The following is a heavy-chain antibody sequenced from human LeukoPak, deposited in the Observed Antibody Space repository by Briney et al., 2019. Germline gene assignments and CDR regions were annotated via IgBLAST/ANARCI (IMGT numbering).Heavy chain of an antibody. CDR2: INPNSGGT. CDR1: GYTFTGYY. V-gene: IGHV1-2*02. J-gene: IGHJ5*02. CDR3: ARDYDSSGYIRFDP. D-gene: IGHD3-22*01. Sequence: ASVKVSCKASGYTFTGYYMHWVRQAPGQGLEWMGWINPNSGGTNYAQKFQGRVTMTRDTSISTAYMELSRLRSDDTAVYYCARDYDSSGYIRFDPWGQGTLVTVPS.